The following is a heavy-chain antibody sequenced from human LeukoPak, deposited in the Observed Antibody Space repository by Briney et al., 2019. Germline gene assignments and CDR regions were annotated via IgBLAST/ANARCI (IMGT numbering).Heavy chain of an antibody. D-gene: IGHD6-13*01. Sequence: SETLSLTCTVSGGSISSYYWSWIRQPPGKGLEWIGYIYYSGSTNYNPSLKSRVTISVDTSKNQFSLKLSSVTAADTAVYYCARDRVAAAGTNGMDVWGQGTTVTVSS. J-gene: IGHJ6*02. CDR2: IYYSGST. CDR1: GGSISSYY. V-gene: IGHV4-59*12. CDR3: ARDRVAAAGTNGMDV.